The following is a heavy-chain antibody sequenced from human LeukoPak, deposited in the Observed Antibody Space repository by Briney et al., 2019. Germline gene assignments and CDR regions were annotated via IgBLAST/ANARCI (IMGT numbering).Heavy chain of an antibody. Sequence: SETLSLTCRVSGASVSNYYWSWIRQSPGKGLEWIGFFHYSGSTNYNPSLNSRVTTSIDTSMNQLSLTLVSVTAADTAVYFCARHHDGGPKLKLDFWGLGVLVTVSS. CDR3: ARHHDGGPKLKLDF. CDR2: FHYSGST. CDR1: GASVSNYY. J-gene: IGHJ4*02. D-gene: IGHD2-15*01. V-gene: IGHV4-59*08.